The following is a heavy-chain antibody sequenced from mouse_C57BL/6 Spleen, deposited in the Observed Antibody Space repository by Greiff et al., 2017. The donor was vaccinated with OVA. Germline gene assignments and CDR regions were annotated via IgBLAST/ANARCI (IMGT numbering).Heavy chain of an antibody. CDR1: GYTFTSYW. D-gene: IGHD1-1*01. CDR3: ARYYYGPYAMDY. Sequence: QVQLQQPGAELVRPGSSVKLSCKASGYTFTSYWMHWVKQRPIQGLEWIGNIDPSDSETHYNQKFKDKATLTVDKSSSTAYMQLSSLTSEDSAVYYCARYYYGPYAMDYWGQGTSVTVSS. V-gene: IGHV1-52*01. CDR2: IDPSDSET. J-gene: IGHJ4*01.